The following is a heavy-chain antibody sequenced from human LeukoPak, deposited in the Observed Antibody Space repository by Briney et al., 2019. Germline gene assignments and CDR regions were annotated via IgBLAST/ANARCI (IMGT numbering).Heavy chain of an antibody. CDR2: IYNGGST. CDR1: GFTVSSNY. Sequence: GGSLRLSCAASGFTVSSNYMSWVRQAPGKGLEWVSVIYNGGSTYYADSVKGRFTISRDNSKNTLYLQMNSLRAEDTAVYYCARGGGLTYYYGMDVWGQGTTVTVSS. J-gene: IGHJ6*02. D-gene: IGHD3-16*01. CDR3: ARGGGLTYYYGMDV. V-gene: IGHV3-66*01.